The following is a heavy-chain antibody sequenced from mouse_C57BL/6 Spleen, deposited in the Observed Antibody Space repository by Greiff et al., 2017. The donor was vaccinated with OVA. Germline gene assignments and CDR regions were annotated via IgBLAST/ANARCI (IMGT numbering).Heavy chain of an antibody. Sequence: QVQLQQSGAELARPGASVKMSCKASGYTFTSYTMHWVKQWPGQGLEWIGYINPSSGYTKYNQKFKDKATLTADKSSSTAYMQLSSLTSEDSAVYYCARGGITNYFDYWGQGTTLTVSS. CDR1: GYTFTSYT. V-gene: IGHV1-4*01. J-gene: IGHJ2*01. D-gene: IGHD2-4*01. CDR3: ARGGITNYFDY. CDR2: INPSSGYT.